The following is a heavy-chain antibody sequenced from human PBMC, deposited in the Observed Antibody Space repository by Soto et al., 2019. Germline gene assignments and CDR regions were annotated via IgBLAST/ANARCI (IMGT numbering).Heavy chain of an antibody. J-gene: IGHJ4*02. CDR3: ARDPDSSGVIDY. Sequence: PGGSLRLSCAASGFTFSSYAMHWVRQAPGKGLEWVAVISYDGSNKYYADSVKGRFTISRDNSKNTLYLQMNSLRAEDTAVYYCARDPDSSGVIDYWGQGTLVTVSS. CDR2: ISYDGSNK. D-gene: IGHD6-19*01. CDR1: GFTFSSYA. V-gene: IGHV3-30-3*01.